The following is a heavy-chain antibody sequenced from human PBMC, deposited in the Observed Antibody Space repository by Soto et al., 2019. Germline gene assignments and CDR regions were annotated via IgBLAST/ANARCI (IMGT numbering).Heavy chain of an antibody. Sequence: SETLSLTCAVYGGSFSGYYWSWIRQPPGKGLEWIGEINHSGSTNYNPSLKSRVTISVDTSKNQFSLKLSSVTAADTAVYYCAEYSSSSALGSHNWSDPWGQGTLVTVSS. D-gene: IGHD6-6*01. CDR1: GGSFSGYY. J-gene: IGHJ5*02. CDR3: AEYSSSSALGSHNWSDP. V-gene: IGHV4-34*01. CDR2: INHSGST.